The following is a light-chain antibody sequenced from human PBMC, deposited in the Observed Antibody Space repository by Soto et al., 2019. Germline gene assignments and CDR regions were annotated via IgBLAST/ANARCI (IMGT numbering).Light chain of an antibody. V-gene: IGLV2-14*01. CDR3: SSYTSTSTYV. CDR1: SSDVGGYHY. J-gene: IGLJ1*01. Sequence: QSAMAQPASVSGSPGQSITISCTGTSSDVGGYHYVSCYQQHPGKAPKLMIYEVINRPSGVSNRFSASKSGNTASLTISGLQAEDEADYYCSSYTSTSTYVVGTGTKVT. CDR2: EVI.